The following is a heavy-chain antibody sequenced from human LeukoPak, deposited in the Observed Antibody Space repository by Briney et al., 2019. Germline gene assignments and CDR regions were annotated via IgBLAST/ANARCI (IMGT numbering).Heavy chain of an antibody. CDR2: ITASGTAR. V-gene: IGHV3-48*02. CDR1: GFTFRSHA. J-gene: IGHJ4*02. CDR3: ASSGSYRFDY. D-gene: IGHD1-26*01. Sequence: GGSLRLSCAASGFTFRSHAMSWVRQAPGKGLEWVSHITASGTARLYADSVKGRFTISRDNAKNSLYLQMNSLRDEDTAVYYCASSGSYRFDYWGQGTLVTVSS.